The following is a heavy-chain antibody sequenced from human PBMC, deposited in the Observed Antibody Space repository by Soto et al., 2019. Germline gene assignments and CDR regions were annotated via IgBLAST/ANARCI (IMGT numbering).Heavy chain of an antibody. Sequence: QITLKESGPTLVKPTQTLTLTCTFSGFSLSTSGVGVGWIRQPPGKALEWLALIYWNDEKRYSPSLKSRLTITKDTSKNQVVLTLTNMDPVDTATYYCARLYYYDSSGYYCFDYWGQGTLGTVS. J-gene: IGHJ4*02. D-gene: IGHD3-22*01. CDR2: IYWNDEK. CDR3: ARLYYYDSSGYYCFDY. V-gene: IGHV2-5*01. CDR1: GFSLSTSGVG.